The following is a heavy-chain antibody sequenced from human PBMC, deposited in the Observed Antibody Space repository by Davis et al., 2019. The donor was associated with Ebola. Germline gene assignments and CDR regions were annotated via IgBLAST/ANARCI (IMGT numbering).Heavy chain of an antibody. CDR1: GFTFSNYG. CDR3: AKDKGFWVPPDWFGP. Sequence: GGSLRLSCIASGFTFSNYGMRWVRQAPGKGLEWVASISGSGKTTYYADSVEGRFNISRDNSKNTLSLHMNSVRGEDTAVYYCAKDKGFWVPPDWFGPWGQGVQVTVSS. V-gene: IGHV3-23*01. J-gene: IGHJ5*02. CDR2: ISGSGKTT. D-gene: IGHD3-16*01.